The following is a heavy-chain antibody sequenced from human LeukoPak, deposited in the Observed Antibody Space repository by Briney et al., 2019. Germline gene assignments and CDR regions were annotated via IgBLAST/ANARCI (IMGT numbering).Heavy chain of an antibody. J-gene: IGHJ5*02. Sequence: GGSLRLSCAVSGFTFSNEAMGWVRQAPGKGLEWVSSISPDSNFIPQADSVKGRFTISRDNAKNSVYLQMESLRVEDTAVYYCADFQTVGITPFEHWGQGSLVTVSS. CDR3: ADFQTVGITPFEH. D-gene: IGHD3-3*01. CDR1: GFTFSNEA. V-gene: IGHV3-21*01. CDR2: ISPDSNFI.